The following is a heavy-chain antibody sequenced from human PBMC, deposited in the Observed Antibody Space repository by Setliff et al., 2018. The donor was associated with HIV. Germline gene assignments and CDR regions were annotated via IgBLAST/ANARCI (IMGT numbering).Heavy chain of an antibody. CDR2: INHSGST. V-gene: IGHV4-34*01. J-gene: IGHJ3*02. D-gene: IGHD3-10*01. CDR3: ARYYYGSGSRRGTFDI. Sequence: PSETLFLTCAVYGGSFSGYYWTWIRQPPGKGLEWIGEINHSGSTNYNPSLKSRVTISVDTSKNQFSLKLSSVTAADTAVYYCARYYYGSGSRRGTFDIWGQGTMVTVSS. CDR1: GGSFSGYY.